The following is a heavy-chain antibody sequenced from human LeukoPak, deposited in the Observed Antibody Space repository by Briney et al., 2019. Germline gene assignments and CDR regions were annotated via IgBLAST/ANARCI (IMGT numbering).Heavy chain of an antibody. D-gene: IGHD6-13*01. J-gene: IGHJ4*02. CDR3: AKRIAAAGKYYFDY. CDR2: ISSSSSNI. V-gene: IGHV3-48*01. Sequence: GGSLRLSCAASGFTFSSYSMNWVRQAPGKGLEWVSYISSSSSNIYYADSVKGRFTISRDNAKNSLYLQLNSLRVEDTAVYYCAKRIAAAGKYYFDYWGQGTLVTVSS. CDR1: GFTFSSYS.